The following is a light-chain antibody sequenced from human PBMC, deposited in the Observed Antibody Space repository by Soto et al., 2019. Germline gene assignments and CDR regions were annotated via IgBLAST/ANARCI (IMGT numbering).Light chain of an antibody. Sequence: EIVFTQSPGTLSLSPGEGATLSCRASHSVSSSYIAWYQQRPGQTPSLLIYGASTRATGIPDRFSGSGSGTHFTLTIRRLEPGDFAVYYCQHFGGTTFTFGQGTRLEIK. CDR1: HSVSSSY. CDR3: QHFGGTTFT. J-gene: IGKJ5*01. CDR2: GAS. V-gene: IGKV3-20*01.